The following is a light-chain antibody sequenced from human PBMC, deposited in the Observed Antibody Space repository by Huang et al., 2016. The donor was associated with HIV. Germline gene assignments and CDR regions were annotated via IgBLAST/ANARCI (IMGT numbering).Light chain of an antibody. V-gene: IGKV3-15*01. Sequence: EVAMTQSPVTLSVSPGERATLSCRASQSVDSNLAWYQQKPGQAPRLLIYGASPRATGIPARFSGSGSGTEFTLTISSLQSEDFAVYYCQQYIKWLPLFTFGPGTTVEIK. CDR2: GAS. J-gene: IGKJ3*01. CDR3: QQYIKWLPLFT. CDR1: QSVDSN.